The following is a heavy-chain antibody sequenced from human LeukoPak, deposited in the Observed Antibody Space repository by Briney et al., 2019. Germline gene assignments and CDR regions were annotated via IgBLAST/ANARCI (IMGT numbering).Heavy chain of an antibody. J-gene: IGHJ4*02. V-gene: IGHV3-48*01. CDR1: GFTFSSYS. Sequence: GGSLRLSCAASGFTFSSYSMNWVRQAPGKGLEWVSSISSSSSTIYYADSVKGRFTISRDNAKNSLYLQMNSLRAGDTAVYYCARGYSSSWYYFDYWGQGTLVTVSS. CDR3: ARGYSSSWYYFDY. D-gene: IGHD6-13*01. CDR2: ISSSSSTI.